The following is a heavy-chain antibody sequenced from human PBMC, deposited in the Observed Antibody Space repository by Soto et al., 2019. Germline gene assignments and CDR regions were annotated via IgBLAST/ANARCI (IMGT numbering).Heavy chain of an antibody. Sequence: QVQLQESGPGLVTPSQTLSLTCTVSGGSISSGGYYWSWIRQPPGKGLEWIAYIYYTGETSYNPSLKNRVIRSTDPSKNQFALEVISVTAADTAVYYCARDGGYGSGSYRFEYWGQGTVVTVSA. J-gene: IGHJ4*02. CDR1: GGSISSGGYY. CDR3: ARDGGYGSGSYRFEY. V-gene: IGHV4-31*03. CDR2: IYYTGET. D-gene: IGHD3-10*01.